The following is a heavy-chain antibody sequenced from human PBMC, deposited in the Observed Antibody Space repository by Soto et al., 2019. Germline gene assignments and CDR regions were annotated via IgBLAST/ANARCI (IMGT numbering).Heavy chain of an antibody. CDR2: ISGSGGRT. V-gene: IGHV3-23*01. CDR1: GFTFSSYA. D-gene: IGHD2-2*01. CDR3: AKTPLIVVVPAAKTHFDY. J-gene: IGHJ4*02. Sequence: EVQLLESGGGLVQPGGSLRLSCAASGFTFSSYAMSWVRQAPGKGLEWVSAISGSGGRTYYADSVKGRFTIARDNSKNTLYLQMNSLRAEDPAVYYCAKTPLIVVVPAAKTHFDYWGQGTLVTVSS.